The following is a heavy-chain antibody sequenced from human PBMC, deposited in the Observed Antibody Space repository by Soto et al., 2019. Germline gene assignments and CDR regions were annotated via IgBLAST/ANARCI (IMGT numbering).Heavy chain of an antibody. CDR1: GYSFTSYW. CDR2: IYSDDSDT. V-gene: IGHV5-51*01. J-gene: IGHJ6*02. CDR3: ARHYCSSNSCYPVYYYYYGMDV. Sequence: GESLKISCKGSGYSFTSYWIGWVRPIPGKGLEWRWIIYSDDSDTRYSPSFQGQVTISADKSISTAYLQWSSLKASDTAMYYCARHYCSSNSCYPVYYYYYGMDVWGQGTTVTVSS. D-gene: IGHD2-2*01.